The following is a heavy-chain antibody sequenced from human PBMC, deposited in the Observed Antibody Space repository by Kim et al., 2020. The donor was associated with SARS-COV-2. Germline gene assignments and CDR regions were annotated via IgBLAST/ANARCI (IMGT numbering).Heavy chain of an antibody. V-gene: IGHV3-21*01. D-gene: IGHD3-16*01. Sequence: GGSLRLSCAASGFTFSSYSMNWVRQAPGKGLEWVSSISSSSSYIYYADSVKGRFTISRDNAKNSLYLQMNSLRAEDTAVYYCAREGAGLLYFDYWGQGTLVTVSS. J-gene: IGHJ4*02. CDR3: AREGAGLLYFDY. CDR1: GFTFSSYS. CDR2: ISSSSSYI.